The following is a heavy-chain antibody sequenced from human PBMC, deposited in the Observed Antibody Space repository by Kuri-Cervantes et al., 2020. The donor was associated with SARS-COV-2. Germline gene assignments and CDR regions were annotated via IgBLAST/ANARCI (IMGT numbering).Heavy chain of an antibody. Sequence: GSLRLSCAVYGGSFSGYYWSWIRQPPGKGLEWIGRIYTSGSSNYNPSLKSRVTISVDTSKKQFSLKLSSVTAADTAVYYCAREEKRIYSYGMDVWGQGTTVTVSS. CDR2: IYTSGSS. J-gene: IGHJ6*02. CDR3: AREEKRIYSYGMDV. V-gene: IGHV4-59*10. CDR1: GGSFSGYY.